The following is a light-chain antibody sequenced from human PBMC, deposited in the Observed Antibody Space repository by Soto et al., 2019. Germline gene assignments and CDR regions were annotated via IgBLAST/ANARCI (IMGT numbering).Light chain of an antibody. Sequence: EAVMTQSPLSLSVTLGQPASISCRSSQSLLHSHGNTYLNWFQQRPGQPPRRLIYQVSKRDSGVPDRFSGSGSGTDFTLKISRVEAEDVGIYYCMQGSYWPYTFGPG. CDR2: QVS. CDR1: QSLLHSHGNTY. CDR3: MQGSYWPYT. V-gene: IGKV2-30*02. J-gene: IGKJ3*01.